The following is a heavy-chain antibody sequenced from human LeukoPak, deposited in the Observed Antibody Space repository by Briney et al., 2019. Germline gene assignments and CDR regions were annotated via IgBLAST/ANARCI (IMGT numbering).Heavy chain of an antibody. J-gene: IGHJ4*02. V-gene: IGHV1-8*03. CDR3: ARGRRTRYCSSTSCYYFDY. CDR2: MNPNSGNT. CDR1: GYTFTSYD. Sequence: GAXXKVSCKASGYTFTSYDINWVRQAPGQGLEWMRWMNPNSGNTVYAQKFQGRVTITRNTSISTAYMELSSLRSEDTAVYYCARGRRTRYCSSTSCYYFDYWGQGTLVTVSS. D-gene: IGHD2-2*01.